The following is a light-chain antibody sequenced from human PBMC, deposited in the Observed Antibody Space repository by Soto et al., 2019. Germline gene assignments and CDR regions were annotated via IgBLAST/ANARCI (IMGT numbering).Light chain of an antibody. CDR1: QSFNSIY. CDR3: HQYDSWT. Sequence: EIVLTQSPGILSLSPGERATLSCRASQSFNSIYLAWYQQKPGQAPRLLIYGASSRATGIPDRFNGSGSGTDFTLTISRLEPEDFAVYYCHQYDSWTFGQGTRLEIK. J-gene: IGKJ5*01. V-gene: IGKV3-20*01. CDR2: GAS.